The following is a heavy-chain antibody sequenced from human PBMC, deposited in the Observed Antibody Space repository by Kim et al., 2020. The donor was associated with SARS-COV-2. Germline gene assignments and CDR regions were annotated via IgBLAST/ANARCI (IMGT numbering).Heavy chain of an antibody. CDR2: INSEGSTT. V-gene: IGHV3-74*01. D-gene: IGHD2-15*01. Sequence: GGSLILSCAASGFTFNSYWMQWVRQAPGKGLVGVSRINSEGSTTRYAGSVKGRFSISRDNAKNILYLQMNSLRAEDTAVYFCARDPTYCSGGSCYSNGFDPWGQGTLVTVSS. J-gene: IGHJ5*02. CDR3: ARDPTYCSGGSCYSNGFDP. CDR1: GFTFNSYW.